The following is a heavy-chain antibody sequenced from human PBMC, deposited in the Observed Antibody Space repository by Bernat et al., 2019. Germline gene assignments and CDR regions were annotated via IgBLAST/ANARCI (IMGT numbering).Heavy chain of an antibody. V-gene: IGHV1-18*01. CDR3: ARGAYYYDSSGYLDY. CDR1: GYTFTSYG. CDR2: ISSYNGKT. J-gene: IGHJ4*02. Sequence: QVQLVQSGAEVKKPGASVKVSCKASGYTFTSYGISWVRQVPGQGLEWMGWISSYNGKTKYAQKFQDRVTMTTETSTSTAYMELRSLRPDDTAVYSCARGAYYYDSSGYLDYWGQGTLVTVSS. D-gene: IGHD3-22*01.